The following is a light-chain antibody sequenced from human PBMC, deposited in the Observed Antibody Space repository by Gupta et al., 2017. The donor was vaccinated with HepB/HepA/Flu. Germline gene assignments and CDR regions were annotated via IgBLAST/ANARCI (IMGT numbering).Light chain of an antibody. Sequence: QLVLTQSPSASASLGASVTLTCTLSSGHSSYAIEWHQQQPEKGPRYLMKVNSDGSHTKGDGIPDRFSGSSSGAERYLTISSLQSEDEADYYCQTWGSGIGYAFGTGTKVTVL. CDR3: QTWGSGIGYA. V-gene: IGLV4-69*01. CDR1: SGHSSYA. J-gene: IGLJ1*01. CDR2: VNSDGSH.